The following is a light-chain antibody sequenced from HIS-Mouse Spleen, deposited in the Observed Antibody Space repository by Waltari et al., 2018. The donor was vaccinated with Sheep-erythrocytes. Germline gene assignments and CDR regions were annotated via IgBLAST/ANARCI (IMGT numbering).Light chain of an antibody. CDR1: SPNFGNNY. CDR2: NNN. V-gene: IGLV1-51*01. CDR3: GTWDSSLSAVV. Sequence: QSVLTQPPSVSAAPGQKVTLSCSVSSPNFGNNYLSWYQQLPGTAPKLLIYNNNKRPSGIPDRFSGSKSGTSATLGITGLQTGDEADYYCGTWDSSLSAVVFGGGTKLTVL. J-gene: IGLJ2*01.